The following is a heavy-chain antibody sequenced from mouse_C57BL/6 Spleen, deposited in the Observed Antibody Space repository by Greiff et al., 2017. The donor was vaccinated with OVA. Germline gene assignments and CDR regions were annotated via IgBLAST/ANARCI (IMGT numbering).Heavy chain of an antibody. CDR3: ASRWLGAMDY. CDR1: GYTFTSYG. D-gene: IGHD2-3*01. CDR2: IYPRSGNT. Sequence: VHLVESGAELARPGASVKLSCKASGYTFTSYGISWVKQRTGQGLEWIGEIYPRSGNTYYNEKFKGKATLTADKSSSTAYMELRSLTSEDSAVYFCASRWLGAMDYWGQGTSVTVSS. V-gene: IGHV1-81*01. J-gene: IGHJ4*01.